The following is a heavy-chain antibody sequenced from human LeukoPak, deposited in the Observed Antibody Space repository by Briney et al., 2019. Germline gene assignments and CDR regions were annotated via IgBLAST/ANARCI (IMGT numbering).Heavy chain of an antibody. CDR1: GFTFGTYN. D-gene: IGHD3-3*01. CDR2: ISSSSSTI. J-gene: IGHJ6*02. CDR3: ATYYDFWSGYFSYYYYYGMDV. V-gene: IGHV3-48*01. Sequence: GGSLRLSCAASGFTFGTYNMNWVRQAPGKGLEWVSYISSSSSTIYYADSVEGRFTISRDNSKNTLYLQMNSLRAEDTAVYYCATYYDFWSGYFSYYYYYGMDVWGQRTTVTVSS.